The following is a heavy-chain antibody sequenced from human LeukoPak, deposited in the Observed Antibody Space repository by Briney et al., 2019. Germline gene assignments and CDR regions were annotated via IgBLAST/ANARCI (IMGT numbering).Heavy chain of an antibody. CDR2: ISSSRSYI. V-gene: IGHV3-21*01. CDR1: GLTYNSYS. J-gene: IGHJ3*02. CDR3: ARGWGHGAFDI. D-gene: IGHD3-16*01. Sequence: GGPVTLFCSAYGLTYNSYSLNWLRPAPGKGLEWVSSISSSRSYIYYADPVKGRFTISRNNAKNSLYLQMNSLRAEDTAVYYCARGWGHGAFDIWGQGTMVTVSS.